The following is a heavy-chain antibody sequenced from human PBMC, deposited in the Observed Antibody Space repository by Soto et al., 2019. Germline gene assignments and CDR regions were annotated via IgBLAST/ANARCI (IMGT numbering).Heavy chain of an antibody. CDR2: ISGYNGNT. D-gene: IGHD6-13*01. V-gene: IGHV1-18*01. J-gene: IGHJ6*02. CDR3: ARVRSTWTDYYSGVDV. CDR1: GYTFTSYG. Sequence: QVQLVQSGAEVKKPGASVKVSCKASGYTFTSYGISWVRQAPGQGLEWMGWISGYNGNTNYAQKFQGRVTMTRDTTTSTVYMELRSLRSDDTSVYYCARVRSTWTDYYSGVDVWGQGTTVTVSS.